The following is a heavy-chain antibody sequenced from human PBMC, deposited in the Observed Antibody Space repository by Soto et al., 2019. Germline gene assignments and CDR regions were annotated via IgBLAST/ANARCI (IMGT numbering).Heavy chain of an antibody. J-gene: IGHJ4*02. V-gene: IGHV3-30-3*01. CDR1: GFTFSSYA. CDR3: AREEGRQWLVLEKADGYFDY. Sequence: PGGSLRLSCAASGFTFSSYAMHWVRQAPGKGLEWVAVISYDGSNKYYADSVKGRFTISRDNSKNTLYLQMNSLRAEDTAVYYCAREEGRQWLVLEKADGYFDYWGQGTLVTVSS. CDR2: ISYDGSNK. D-gene: IGHD6-19*01.